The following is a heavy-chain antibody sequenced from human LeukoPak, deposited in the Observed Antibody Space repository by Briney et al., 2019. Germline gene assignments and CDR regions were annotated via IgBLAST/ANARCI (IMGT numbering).Heavy chain of an antibody. CDR1: GFTFSSYS. D-gene: IGHD3-22*01. J-gene: IGHJ4*02. V-gene: IGHV3-23*01. CDR2: ISGSGGST. Sequence: GGSLRLSCAASGFTFSSYSMNWVRQAPGKGLEWVSAISGSGGSTYYADSVKGRFTISRGNSKNTLYLQMNSLRAEDTAVYYCAKDRDYYDSSGYLDYWGQGTLVTVSS. CDR3: AKDRDYYDSSGYLDY.